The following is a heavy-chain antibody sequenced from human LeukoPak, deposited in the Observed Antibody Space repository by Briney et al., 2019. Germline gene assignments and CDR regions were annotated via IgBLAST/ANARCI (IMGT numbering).Heavy chain of an antibody. CDR2: ISSSSSYR. Sequence: GGSLRLSCAASGFTVSSNYMSWVRQAPGKGLEWVSSISSSSSYRNYADSVKGRFTISRDNAKNSLYLQMNSLRAEDTAVYYCAKVDIAAAGPFDYWGQGTLVTVSS. V-gene: IGHV3-21*04. CDR3: AKVDIAAAGPFDY. D-gene: IGHD6-13*01. J-gene: IGHJ4*02. CDR1: GFTVSSNY.